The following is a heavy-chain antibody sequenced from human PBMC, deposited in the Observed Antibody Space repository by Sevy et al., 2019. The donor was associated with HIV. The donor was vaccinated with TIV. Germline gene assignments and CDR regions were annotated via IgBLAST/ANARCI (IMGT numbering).Heavy chain of an antibody. V-gene: IGHV4-39*01. CDR3: ARQRWELVRRVDS. CDR1: GGSISSSSYF. J-gene: IGHJ5*01. D-gene: IGHD1-26*01. Sequence: KHSETLSLTCSVSGGSISSSSYFWGWIRQTPGKGLEWIGSISYTWNTYYKPSLQSRVTISVDTSKNQFSLQLRSVTAADTAVYYCARQRWELVRRVDSWGQGTLVTVSS. CDR2: ISYTWNT.